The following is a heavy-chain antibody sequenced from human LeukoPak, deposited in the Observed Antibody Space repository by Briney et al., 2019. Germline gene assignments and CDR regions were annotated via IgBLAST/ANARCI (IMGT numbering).Heavy chain of an antibody. CDR1: GGTFSSYA. Sequence: APVKVSCKASGGTFSSYAISWVRQAPGQGLEWMGWINPNSGGTNYAQKFQGRVTMTRDTSISTAYMELSRLRSDDTAVYYCAGGDTIQLIDYWGQGTLVTVSS. CDR3: AGGDTIQLIDY. V-gene: IGHV1-2*02. CDR2: INPNSGGT. D-gene: IGHD5-18*01. J-gene: IGHJ4*02.